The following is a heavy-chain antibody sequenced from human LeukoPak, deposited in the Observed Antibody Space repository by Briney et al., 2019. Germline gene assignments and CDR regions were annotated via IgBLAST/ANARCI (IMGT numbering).Heavy chain of an antibody. V-gene: IGHV4-59*01. CDR1: GGSISSDY. CDR2: IYYSGST. D-gene: IGHD3-10*01. Sequence: SETLSLTCTVSGGSISSDYWSWIRQPPGKGLEWIGYIYYSGSTNYNPSLKSRVTISVDTSKNQFSLKLSSVTAADTAVYYCARVMGSGSYYTDYWGQGTLVTVSS. J-gene: IGHJ4*02. CDR3: ARVMGSGSYYTDY.